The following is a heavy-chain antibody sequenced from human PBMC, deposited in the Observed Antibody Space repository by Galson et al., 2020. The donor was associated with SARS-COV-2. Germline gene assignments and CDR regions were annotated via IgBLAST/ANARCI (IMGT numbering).Heavy chain of an antibody. D-gene: IGHD3-9*01. CDR3: AREFGLRYVGWHYYYYGMDV. CDR1: GGSVSSGSYY. V-gene: IGHV4-61*01. J-gene: IGHJ6*02. CDR2: IYYSGST. Sequence: ASETLSLTCTVSGGSVSSGSYYWSWIRQPPGKGLEWIGYIYYSGSTNYNPSLKSRVTISVDTSKNQFSLKLSSVTAADTAVYYCAREFGLRYVGWHYYYYGMDVWGQGTTGTVSS.